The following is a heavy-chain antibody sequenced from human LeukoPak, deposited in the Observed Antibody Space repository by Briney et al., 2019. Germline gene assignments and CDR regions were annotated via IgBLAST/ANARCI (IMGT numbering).Heavy chain of an antibody. CDR1: GFTFSNYA. J-gene: IGHJ4*02. V-gene: IGHV3-64*01. CDR3: AREERVLRYFDWLLGY. Sequence: GGSLRLSCAAPGFTFSNYAMHWVRQAPGKGLEYVSAISSNGGSTYYANSVKGRFTISRDNSKNTLYLQMGSLRAEDMAVYYCAREERVLRYFDWLLGYWGQGTLVTVSS. D-gene: IGHD3-9*01. CDR2: ISSNGGST.